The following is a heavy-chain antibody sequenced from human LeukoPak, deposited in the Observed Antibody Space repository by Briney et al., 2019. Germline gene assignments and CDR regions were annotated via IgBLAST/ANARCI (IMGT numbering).Heavy chain of an antibody. CDR1: GYTLTELS. CDR2: FDPEDGET. D-gene: IGHD5-12*01. CDR3: ATVSGYVTGDAFDI. J-gene: IGHJ3*02. V-gene: IGHV1-24*01. Sequence: GASVKVSCKVSGYTLTELSMHWVRQAPGKGLEWMGGFDPEDGETIYAQKFQGRVTMTEDTSIDTAYMELSSLRSEDTAVYYCATVSGYVTGDAFDIWGQGTMVTVSS.